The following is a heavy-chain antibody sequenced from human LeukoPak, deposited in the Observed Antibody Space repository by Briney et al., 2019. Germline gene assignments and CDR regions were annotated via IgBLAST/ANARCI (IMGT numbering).Heavy chain of an antibody. CDR2: INHSGST. CDR1: GGSFSGYY. J-gene: IGHJ5*02. CDR3: ARVQGRGIAAAGTFDP. D-gene: IGHD6-13*01. V-gene: IGHV4-34*01. Sequence: PSETLSLTCAVYGGSFSGYYWSWIRQPPGKGLEWIGEINHSGSTNYSPSLKSRVTISVDTSKNRFSLKLSSVTAADTAVYYCARVQGRGIAAAGTFDPWGQGTLVTVSS.